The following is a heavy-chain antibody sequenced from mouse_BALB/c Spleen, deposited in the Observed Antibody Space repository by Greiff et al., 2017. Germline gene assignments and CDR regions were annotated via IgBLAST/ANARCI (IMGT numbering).Heavy chain of an antibody. D-gene: IGHD1-1*01. V-gene: IGHV5-4*02. CDR2: ISDGGSYT. J-gene: IGHJ3*01. CDR3: ARDDYYGSSPFAY. Sequence: DVMLVESGGGLVKPGGSLKLSCAASGFTFSDYYMYWVRQTPEKRLEWVATISDGGSYTYYPDSVKGRFTISRDNAKNNLYLQMSSLKSEDTAMYYCARDDYYGSSPFAYWGQGTLVTVSA. CDR1: GFTFSDYY.